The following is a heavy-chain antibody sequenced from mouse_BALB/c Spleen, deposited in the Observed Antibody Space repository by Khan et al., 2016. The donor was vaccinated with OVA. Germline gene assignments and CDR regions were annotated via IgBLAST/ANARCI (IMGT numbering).Heavy chain of an antibody. Sequence: VQLQQSGGEVVRPGTSVKISCKASGYTFTNYWLGWVRQRPEHGLQWIGDIYPGGYFTNYNEQFKGKATLTVDTSSSPANMQLSSLTSEDSAVYFCARWATWYFDVWGAGTTVTVSS. CDR2: IYPGGYFT. V-gene: IGHV1-63*02. J-gene: IGHJ1*01. D-gene: IGHD3-1*01. CDR3: ARWATWYFDV. CDR1: GYTFTNYW.